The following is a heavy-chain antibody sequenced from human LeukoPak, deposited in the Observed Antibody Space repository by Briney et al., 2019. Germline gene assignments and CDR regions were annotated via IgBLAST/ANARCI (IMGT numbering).Heavy chain of an antibody. J-gene: IGHJ5*02. D-gene: IGHD5-12*01. Sequence: SVKVSCKASGGTFSSYAISWVRQAPGQGLEWMGGIIPIFGTANYAQKFQGRVTITTDESTSTADMELSSLRSEDTAVYHCARAGSLGVYSGYDIGPWGQGTLVTVSS. V-gene: IGHV1-69*05. CDR2: IIPIFGTA. CDR1: GGTFSSYA. CDR3: ARAGSLGVYSGYDIGP.